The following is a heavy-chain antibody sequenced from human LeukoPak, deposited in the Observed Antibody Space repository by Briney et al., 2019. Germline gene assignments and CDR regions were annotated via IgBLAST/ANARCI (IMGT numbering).Heavy chain of an antibody. J-gene: IGHJ6*03. CDR1: GGSISGSH. V-gene: IGHV4-59*01. Sequence: SETLSLTCLVSGGSISGSHWSWIRQPPGKGLEWIGYIHYTGSTDYNPSLRSRVTLSIDMSKNQFSLRLSSVTAADTAVYYCARGTQGAGRRNYYYYYYMDVWGKGTTVTVSS. D-gene: IGHD6-19*01. CDR3: ARGTQGAGRRNYYYYYYMDV. CDR2: IHYTGST.